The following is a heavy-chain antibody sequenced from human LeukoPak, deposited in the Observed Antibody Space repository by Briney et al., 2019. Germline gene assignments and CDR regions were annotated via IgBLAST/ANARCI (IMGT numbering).Heavy chain of an antibody. J-gene: IGHJ5*02. CDR2: MNPNSGNT. CDR1: GYTFTSYD. CDR3: ARVYAMVRGVIDL. Sequence: ASVKVSCKASGYTFTSYDINWVRQATGQGLEWMGWMNPNSGNTGYAQKFQGRVTMTRNTSISTAYMELSSLRSEDTAVYYGARVYAMVRGVIDLWGQGTLVTVSS. D-gene: IGHD3-10*01. V-gene: IGHV1-8*01.